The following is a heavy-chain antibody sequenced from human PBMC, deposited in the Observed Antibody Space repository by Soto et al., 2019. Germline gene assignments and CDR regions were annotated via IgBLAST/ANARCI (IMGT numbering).Heavy chain of an antibody. D-gene: IGHD3-16*02. Sequence: QVQLVQSGAEVKRPGSSVKVSCKASGDTFNFYSINWVRQAPGLGLEWMGRVNPILSMSNYAQRFQGRVTLTANMPTCTAYMELRGLRSEDVALSYCPTCYRSAYRSFDFWGQGALVTVSS. V-gene: IGHV1-69*04. J-gene: IGHJ4*02. CDR3: PTCYRSAYRSFDF. CDR2: VNPILSMS. CDR1: GDTFNFYS.